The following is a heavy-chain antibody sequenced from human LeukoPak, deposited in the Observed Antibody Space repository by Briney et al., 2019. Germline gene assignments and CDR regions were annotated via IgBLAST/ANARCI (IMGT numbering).Heavy chain of an antibody. Sequence: GGSLRLSCAASGFTFSSYAMSWARQAPGKGLEWVSAISGSGGSTYYADSVKGRFTISRDNSKNTLYLQMNSLRAEDTAVYYCAKDWEYYGDFDYWGQGTLVTVSS. CDR2: ISGSGGST. D-gene: IGHD4-17*01. CDR3: AKDWEYYGDFDY. J-gene: IGHJ4*02. CDR1: GFTFSSYA. V-gene: IGHV3-23*01.